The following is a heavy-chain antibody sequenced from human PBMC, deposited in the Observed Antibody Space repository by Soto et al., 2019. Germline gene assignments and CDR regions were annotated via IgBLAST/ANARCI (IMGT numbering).Heavy chain of an antibody. CDR2: INHSGST. V-gene: IGHV4-34*01. CDR1: GGSFSGYY. J-gene: IGHJ4*02. Sequence: PSETLSLTCAVYGGSFSGYYWSWIRQPPGKGLEWIGEINHSGSTNYNPSLKSRVTISVVTSKNQFSLKLSFVTAADTAVYYCARSLTTTVTTFRYWGQGTLVTVSS. CDR3: ARSLTTTVTTFRY. D-gene: IGHD4-17*01.